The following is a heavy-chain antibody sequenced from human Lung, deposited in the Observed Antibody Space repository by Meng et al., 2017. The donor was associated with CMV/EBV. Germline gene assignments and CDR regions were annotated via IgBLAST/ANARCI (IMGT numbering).Heavy chain of an antibody. J-gene: IGHJ5*02. CDR2: TYYRSKWYN. CDR3: ARVYSSSSPWFDP. D-gene: IGHD6-6*01. CDR1: RDSVSSNSAA. Sequence: RDSVSSNSAAWNWIRQSPSRDLEWLGRTYYRSKWYNDYAVSVKSRITINPDTSKNQFSLQLNSVTPEDTAVYYCARVYSSSSPWFDPWGQGTLVTVSS. V-gene: IGHV6-1*01.